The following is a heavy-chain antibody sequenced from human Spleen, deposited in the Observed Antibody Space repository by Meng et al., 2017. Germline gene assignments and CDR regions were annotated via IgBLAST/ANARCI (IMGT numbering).Heavy chain of an antibody. CDR3: AREGFGPHLGLVDY. J-gene: IGHJ4*02. CDR2: IYYSGST. D-gene: IGHD3/OR15-3a*01. V-gene: IGHV4-39*07. Sequence: SETLSLTCTVSGGSISSNSHYWGWIRQPPGKGLEWIGSIYYSGSTYYNPSLKSRVTISVDTSKNQFSLKLSSVTAADTAVYYCAREGFGPHLGLVDYWGQGTLVTVSS. CDR1: GGSISSNSHY.